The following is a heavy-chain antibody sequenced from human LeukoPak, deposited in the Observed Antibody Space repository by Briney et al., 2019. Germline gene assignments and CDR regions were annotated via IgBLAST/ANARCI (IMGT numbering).Heavy chain of an antibody. D-gene: IGHD1-1*01. CDR3: AMGTLADV. J-gene: IGHJ4*02. CDR1: GFTVNRVW. CDR2: IKEDGSEK. Sequence: PGGSLRLSCAASGFTVNRVWMTWVRQAPGKGLEWVANIKEDGSEKWYGGSVKGRFTISRDSAKDSQYLQMNSLRAEDTALYYCAMGTLADVWGPGTLVTVSS. V-gene: IGHV3-7*05.